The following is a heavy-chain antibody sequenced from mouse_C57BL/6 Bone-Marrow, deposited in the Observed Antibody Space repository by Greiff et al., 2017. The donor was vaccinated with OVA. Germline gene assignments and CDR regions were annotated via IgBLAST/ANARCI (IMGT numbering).Heavy chain of an antibody. CDR3: ARGDYDYPYYYAMDY. CDR2: ISSGSSTI. V-gene: IGHV5-17*01. CDR1: GFTFSDYG. D-gene: IGHD2-4*01. Sequence: EVQLVESGGGLVKPGGSLKLSCAASGFTFSDYGMHWVRQAPEKGLEWVAYISSGSSTIYYADTVKGRFTISRDNAKNTLFLQMTSLRSEDTAMYYCARGDYDYPYYYAMDYWGQGTSVTVSS. J-gene: IGHJ4*01.